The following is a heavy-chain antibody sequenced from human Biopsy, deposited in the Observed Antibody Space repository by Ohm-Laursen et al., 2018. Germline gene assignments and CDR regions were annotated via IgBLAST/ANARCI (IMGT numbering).Heavy chain of an antibody. D-gene: IGHD2-8*01. V-gene: IGHV1-2*02. CDR1: SYTFTDYN. CDR3: ARDPLNGHKHFDY. CDR2: INCKTGAT. Sequence: ASVKVSCKASSYTFTDYNIHWMRQAPGQGLEWLGYINCKTGATNYAQKFQGTATMTRDTSISTAYLALGSLRSADTAIYYCARDPLNGHKHFDYWGQGSPVTVSS. J-gene: IGHJ4*02.